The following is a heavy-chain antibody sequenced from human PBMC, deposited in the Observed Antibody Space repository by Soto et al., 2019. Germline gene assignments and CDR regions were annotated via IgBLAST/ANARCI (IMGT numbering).Heavy chain of an antibody. CDR2: IFSSGST. V-gene: IGHV4-59*01. CDR3: ARVGYCSSTPCWPIGYFEY. D-gene: IGHD2-2*01. Sequence: QVQLQESGPGLVKPSETLSLTCTVSGDSISSFYWTWIRQPPGKGLEWVGYIFSSGSTNYNPSLTSRVTISVDTSENQFSLTLTSVTAADTAVYYCARVGYCSSTPCWPIGYFEYWGQGTLVTVSS. CDR1: GDSISSFY. J-gene: IGHJ4*02.